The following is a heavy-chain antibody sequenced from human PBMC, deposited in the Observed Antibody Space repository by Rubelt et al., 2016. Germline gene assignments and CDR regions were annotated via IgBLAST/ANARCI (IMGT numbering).Heavy chain of an antibody. Sequence: QVQLQESGPGLVKPSETLSLTCTVSGDSISSYYWSWIRQPPGKGLEWIGYIYYSGSTNYSPSLKSRVTISVVTSKDQFSRKLSAVTAADTAVYYCARAYSSGWYYFDYWGQGTQVTVSS. CDR1: GDSISSYY. J-gene: IGHJ4*02. V-gene: IGHV4-59*01. CDR3: ARAYSSGWYYFDY. CDR2: IYYSGST. D-gene: IGHD6-19*01.